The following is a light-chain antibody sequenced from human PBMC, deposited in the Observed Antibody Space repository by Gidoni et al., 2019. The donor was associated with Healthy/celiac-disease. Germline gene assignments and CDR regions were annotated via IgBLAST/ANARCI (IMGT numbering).Light chain of an antibody. CDR2: GAS. CDR3: QQYGSSLYT. CDR1: QSVSSSY. V-gene: IGKV3-20*01. Sequence: ESAVTQSPGTLSLSPGERATLSCRARQSVSSSYLAWYQQKPGQAPRLLIYGASSRATGIPHTFSGSGSGTDFTLSISRLEPEDFAVYYCQQYGSSLYTFGQGTKLEIK. J-gene: IGKJ2*01.